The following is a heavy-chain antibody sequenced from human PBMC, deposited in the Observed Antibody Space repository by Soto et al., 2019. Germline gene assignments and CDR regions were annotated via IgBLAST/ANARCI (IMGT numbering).Heavy chain of an antibody. CDR3: ARAPVEKNYYYDSSGPNTGHAFDI. Sequence: QVQLQQWGAGLLKPSETLSLSCAVYGGSFSDYYWSWIRQPPGKGLEWIGEINHSGSTNYNPSLKSRVTISVDTSKNQFSLKLSSVTAADTAVYYCARAPVEKNYYYDSSGPNTGHAFDIWGQGTMVTVSS. CDR2: INHSGST. V-gene: IGHV4-34*01. CDR1: GGSFSDYY. D-gene: IGHD3-22*01. J-gene: IGHJ3*02.